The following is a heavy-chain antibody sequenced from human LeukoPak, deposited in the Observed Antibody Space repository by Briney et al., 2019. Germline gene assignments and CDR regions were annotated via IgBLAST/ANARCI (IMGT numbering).Heavy chain of an antibody. V-gene: IGHV4-34*01. CDR2: INHSGST. D-gene: IGHD3-22*01. CDR3: VRQDYYDSSGRPVAFDI. Sequence: SETLSLTCAVYGGSFSGYYWSWIRQPPGKGLEWIGEINHSGSTNYNPSPKSRVTISVDTSKNQFSLKLSSVTAADTAVYYCVRQDYYDSSGRPVAFDIWGQGTMVTVSS. CDR1: GGSFSGYY. J-gene: IGHJ3*02.